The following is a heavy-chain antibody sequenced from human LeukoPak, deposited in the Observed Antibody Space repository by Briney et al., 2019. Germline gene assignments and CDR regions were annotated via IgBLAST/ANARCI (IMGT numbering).Heavy chain of an antibody. CDR1: GYTLTELS. D-gene: IGHD3-22*01. V-gene: IGHV1-24*01. CDR3: ARGLPQDYYDSSGYYSGGGFDI. J-gene: IGHJ3*02. CDR2: FYPEDGET. Sequence: GASVKVSCKVSGYTLTELSMHWVRQAPGKGLEWMGGFYPEDGETIYAQKFQGRVTMTEDTSIDTAYMELSSLRSEDTAVHYCARGLPQDYYDSSGYYSGGGFDIWGQGTMVTVSS.